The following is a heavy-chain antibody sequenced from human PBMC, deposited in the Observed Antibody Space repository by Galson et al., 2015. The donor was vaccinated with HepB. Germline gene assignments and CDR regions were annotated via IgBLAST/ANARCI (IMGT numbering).Heavy chain of an antibody. J-gene: IGHJ4*02. CDR1: GFTFSSYS. Sequence: SLRLSCAASGFTFSSYSMNWVRQAPGKGLEWLSYISGSSSIIYYADSVKGRFTISRDNAKNSLDLQMDSLRVEDAAVYYCARNRLPELWELVDYWGQGTLVTVSS. CDR2: ISGSSSII. V-gene: IGHV3-48*01. D-gene: IGHD1-26*01. CDR3: ARNRLPELWELVDY.